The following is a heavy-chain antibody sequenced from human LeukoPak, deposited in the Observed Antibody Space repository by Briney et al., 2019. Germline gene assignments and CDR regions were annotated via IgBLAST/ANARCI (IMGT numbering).Heavy chain of an antibody. CDR1: GGSFSGYY. D-gene: IGHD3-10*01. J-gene: IGHJ6*02. V-gene: IGHV4-34*01. Sequence: PSETLSLTCAVYGGSFSGYYWSWIRQPPRKGLEWIGEINHSGSTNYNPSLKSRVTISEDTSKNQFSLKLSSVTAADTAVYYCARRRGQGSGSYFHYYYYGMDVWGQGTTVTVSS. CDR2: INHSGST. CDR3: ARRRGQGSGSYFHYYYYGMDV.